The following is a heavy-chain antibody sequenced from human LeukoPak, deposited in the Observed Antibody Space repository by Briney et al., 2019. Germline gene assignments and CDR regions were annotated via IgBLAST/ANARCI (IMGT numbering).Heavy chain of an antibody. D-gene: IGHD2-21*01. CDR3: ARGVMAARLYYFDY. Sequence: GGSLRLSCAASGFSFGSHPMNWFRQAPGKGLEWVSGITGSGDYTYYIDSVQGRFTISRDNSKNMLFLQMNSLRAEDTAVYYCARGVMAARLYYFDYWGRGILVTVSS. J-gene: IGHJ4*02. CDR1: GFSFGSHP. V-gene: IGHV3-23*01. CDR2: ITGSGDYT.